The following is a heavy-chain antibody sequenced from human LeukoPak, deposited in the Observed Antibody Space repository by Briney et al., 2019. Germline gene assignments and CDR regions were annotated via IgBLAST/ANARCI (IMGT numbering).Heavy chain of an antibody. J-gene: IGHJ6*02. Sequence: GRSLRLSCTASGFTFGYYAMSWVRQAPGKGLEGVGFIRSKAYGGTTEYAASVKGRFTISRDDSKSIAYLQMNSLKTEDTAVYYCTRVGLRLLYYYYGMDVWGQGTTVTVSS. CDR3: TRVGLRLLYYYYGMDV. CDR2: IRSKAYGGTT. V-gene: IGHV3-49*04. D-gene: IGHD4-17*01. CDR1: GFTFGYYA.